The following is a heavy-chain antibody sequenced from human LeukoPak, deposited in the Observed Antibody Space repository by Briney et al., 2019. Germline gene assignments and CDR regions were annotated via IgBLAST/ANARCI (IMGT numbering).Heavy chain of an antibody. CDR2: LYNGGRP. CDR1: GFTVSSNY. V-gene: IGHV3-53*01. CDR3: ARAQDYCSGGSCYGYFQH. J-gene: IGHJ1*01. D-gene: IGHD2-15*01. Sequence: PGGSLRPSCAASGFTVSSNYMTWVRQAPGKGLEWVSTLYNGGRPHYADSVKGRFTISSDKSKNTLFLQMNSLRAEDTAVYYCARAQDYCSGGSCYGYFQHWGQGSLVTVSS.